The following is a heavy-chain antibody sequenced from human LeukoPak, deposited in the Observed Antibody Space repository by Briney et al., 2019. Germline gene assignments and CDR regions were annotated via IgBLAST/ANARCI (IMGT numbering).Heavy chain of an antibody. CDR1: GFTFSSDW. CDR3: AKAVAARWLDP. D-gene: IGHD6-19*01. CDR2: IKEDGSEK. Sequence: GGSLRLSCAASGFTFSSDWMSWVRQAPGKGLECVANIKEDGSEKNYVDSVKGRFTISRDNAKNPLYLQMNSLRAEDTAVYYCAKAVAARWLDPWGQGTLVIVSS. V-gene: IGHV3-7*01. J-gene: IGHJ5*02.